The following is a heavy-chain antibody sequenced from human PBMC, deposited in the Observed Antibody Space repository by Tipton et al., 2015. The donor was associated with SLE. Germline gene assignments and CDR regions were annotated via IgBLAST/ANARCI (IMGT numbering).Heavy chain of an antibody. Sequence: TLSLTCAVYGGSFSGYYWSWIRQPPGKGLEWIGEINHSGSTNYNPSLKSRVTISVDTSKNQFSLKLSSVTAADTAVYYCASGYYGSGSPTVDYWGQGTLVTVSS. CDR2: INHSGST. J-gene: IGHJ4*02. CDR1: GGSFSGYY. CDR3: ASGYYGSGSPTVDY. V-gene: IGHV4-34*01. D-gene: IGHD3-10*01.